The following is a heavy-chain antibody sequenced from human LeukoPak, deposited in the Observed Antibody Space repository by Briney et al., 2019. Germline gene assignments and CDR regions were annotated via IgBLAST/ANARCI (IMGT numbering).Heavy chain of an antibody. CDR1: GFTFDDYA. Sequence: GRSLRPSCAASGFTFDDYAMHWVRQAPGKGLEWVSGISWNSGSIGYADSVKGRFTISRDNAKNSLYLQMNSLRAEDTALYYCAKDGTFGYSSSSFDYWGQGTLVTVSS. CDR2: ISWNSGSI. D-gene: IGHD6-6*01. J-gene: IGHJ4*02. V-gene: IGHV3-9*01. CDR3: AKDGTFGYSSSSFDY.